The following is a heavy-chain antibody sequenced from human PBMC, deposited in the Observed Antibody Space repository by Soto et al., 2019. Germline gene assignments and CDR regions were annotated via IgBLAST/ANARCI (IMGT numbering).Heavy chain of an antibody. J-gene: IGHJ2*01. Sequence: QVQLQESGPGLVKPSQTLSLTCPVSGGSIRRGGYYWSWIRQHPGKGLEWIGYIYYSGSTYYNPSLKSRVTISVDTSKNQFSLKLSSVTAADTAVYYCARDLVVVAATHWYFDLWGRGTLVTVSS. CDR3: ARDLVVVAATHWYFDL. CDR2: IYYSGST. V-gene: IGHV4-31*03. D-gene: IGHD2-15*01. CDR1: GGSIRRGGYY.